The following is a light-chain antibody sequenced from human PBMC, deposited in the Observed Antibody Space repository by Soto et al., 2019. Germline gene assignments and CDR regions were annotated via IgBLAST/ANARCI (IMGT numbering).Light chain of an antibody. CDR2: GAF. V-gene: IGKV3-15*01. J-gene: IGKJ4*01. Sequence: EIVMTQSPATLSVSPGETATLSCRASQSVTYNLAWYQQKPGQGPRLLIYGAFTRATGIPARFSGSGSGTEFTLTLSSLQSEDFAVYYCQQYKNWPPLPFGGGTKVEIK. CDR3: QQYKNWPPLP. CDR1: QSVTYN.